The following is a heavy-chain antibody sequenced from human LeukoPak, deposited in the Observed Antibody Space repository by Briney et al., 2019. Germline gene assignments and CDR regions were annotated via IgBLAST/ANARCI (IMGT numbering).Heavy chain of an antibody. Sequence: SETLSLTCTVSGGSISSYYWSWIRQPAGKGLEWIGRIYTSGSTNYNPSLKSRVTISVDTSKNQFSLKLSSVTAADTAVYYCASPESSCSGGSCYFPGFQHWGQGTLVTVSS. V-gene: IGHV4-4*07. CDR3: ASPESSCSGGSCYFPGFQH. CDR1: GGSISSYY. D-gene: IGHD2-15*01. CDR2: IYTSGST. J-gene: IGHJ1*01.